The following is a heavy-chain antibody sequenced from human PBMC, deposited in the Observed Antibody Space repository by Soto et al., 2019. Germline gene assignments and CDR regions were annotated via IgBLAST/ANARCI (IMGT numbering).Heavy chain of an antibody. V-gene: IGHV4-39*01. CDR3: ARTAYSGYDFDY. CDR1: GGSISSSSYY. D-gene: IGHD5-12*01. Sequence: QLQLQESGPGLVKPSETLSLTSTVSGGSISSSSYYWGWIRQPPGKGLEWIGSIYYSGSTYYNPSLKSRVTISVDTSKNQFSLKLSSVTAADTAVYYCARTAYSGYDFDYWGQGTLVTVSS. J-gene: IGHJ4*02. CDR2: IYYSGST.